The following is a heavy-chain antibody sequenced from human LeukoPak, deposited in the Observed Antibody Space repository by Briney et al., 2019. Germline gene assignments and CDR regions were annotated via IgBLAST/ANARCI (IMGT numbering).Heavy chain of an antibody. D-gene: IGHD4-11*01. CDR3: AKDGYSNYDVPTNFDY. CDR2: IRYDGSNK. V-gene: IGHV3-30*02. CDR1: GFTFSSYG. Sequence: PGGSLRLSCAASGFTFSSYGMHWVRQAPGKGLEWVAFIRYDGSNKYYADSVKGRFTISRDNSKNTLYLQMNSLRAEDTAVYYCAKDGYSNYDVPTNFDYWGQGTLVTVSS. J-gene: IGHJ4*02.